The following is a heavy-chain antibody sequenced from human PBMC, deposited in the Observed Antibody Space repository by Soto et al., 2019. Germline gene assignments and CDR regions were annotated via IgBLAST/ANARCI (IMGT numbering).Heavy chain of an antibody. CDR1: GGSITTGGRY. CDR2: ISHDGIN. D-gene: IGHD6-19*01. CDR3: ARDMYSSDYFVKWFEP. V-gene: IGHV3-30-3*01. Sequence: QVRLQEWGPGLVKPSQTLSLKCSVSGGSITTGGRYWSWIRQLPGKGLEWVAVISHDGINKHYADSVKGRVTVSRDNSNHSLDLQLNSLRGEDTAMYYCARDMYSSDYFVKWFEPWGQGTLVTVSS. J-gene: IGHJ5*02.